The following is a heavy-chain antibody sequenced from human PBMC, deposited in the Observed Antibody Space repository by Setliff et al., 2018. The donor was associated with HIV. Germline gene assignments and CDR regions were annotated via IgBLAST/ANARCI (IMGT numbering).Heavy chain of an antibody. CDR1: GGSITGYY. CDR2: IYYSGST. CDR3: ARAEMATIVAFDI. D-gene: IGHD5-12*01. J-gene: IGHJ3*02. Sequence: SSETLSLTCTVSGGSITGYYWSWIRQPPGKGLEWIGWIYYSGSTKYNPSLTSRVTISVDTSKNHFSLKLTSVTAADTAVYYCARAEMATIVAFDIWGQGTMVTVSS. V-gene: IGHV4-59*01.